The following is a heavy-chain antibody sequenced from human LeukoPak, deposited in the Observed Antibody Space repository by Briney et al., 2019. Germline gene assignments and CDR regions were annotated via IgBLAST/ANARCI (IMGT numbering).Heavy chain of an antibody. Sequence: GGSLRLSCVASGFTFSSHSMNWVRQAPVKGLEWVSSISSSNDYIYYADSVKGRFTISRDNAKNSLYLQMNSLRAEDTAVYYCARSIRGYSYGLDYWGQGTLVTVSS. J-gene: IGHJ4*02. D-gene: IGHD5-18*01. CDR2: ISSSNDYI. CDR1: GFTFSSHS. CDR3: ARSIRGYSYGLDY. V-gene: IGHV3-21*01.